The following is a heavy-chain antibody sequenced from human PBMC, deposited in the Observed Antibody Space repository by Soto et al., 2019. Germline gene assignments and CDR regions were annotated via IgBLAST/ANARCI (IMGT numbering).Heavy chain of an antibody. D-gene: IGHD2-21*01. J-gene: IGHJ2*01. CDR2: IIPMLAAP. V-gene: IGHV1-69*01. Sequence: QGQLVQSGAEVKKPGSSVKGSCKASGGSFRTYAINWVRQAPGQGLEWMGGIIPMLAAPTYAQKFQGRLTITADESTTTVYMELSSLTSEDTAVYYCARVGPPSPSVIWFFDLWGRGTLVTVSS. CDR1: GGSFRTYA. CDR3: ARVGPPSPSVIWFFDL.